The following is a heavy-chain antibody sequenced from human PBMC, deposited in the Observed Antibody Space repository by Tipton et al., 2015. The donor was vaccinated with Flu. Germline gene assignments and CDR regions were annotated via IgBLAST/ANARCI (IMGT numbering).Heavy chain of an antibody. CDR2: IRGSVRNT. D-gene: IGHD4-11*01. V-gene: IGHV1-18*01. CDR3: ARRDYSNYVSEPKSWFDP. CDR1: GYTFTRYG. Sequence: QLVQSRAEVKKPGASVYVSCKASGYTFTRYGISWVRQAPGRGLEWMGWIRGSVRNTIYPRELQGRVTMTTDTFTSTAYMELRSLTSDDTAVYYCARRDYSNYVSEPKSWFDPWGQGTLVTVSS. J-gene: IGHJ5*02.